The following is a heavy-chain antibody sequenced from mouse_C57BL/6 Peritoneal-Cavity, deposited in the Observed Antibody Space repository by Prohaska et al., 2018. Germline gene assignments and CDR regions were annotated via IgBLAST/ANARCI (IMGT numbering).Heavy chain of an antibody. CDR1: GFTFSGFW. V-gene: IGHV11-2*01. CDR3: MRYGSSYWYFDV. CDR2: INSDGSEI. D-gene: IGHD1-1*01. Sequence: EVQLLETGGGLVQPGGSRGLSCEGSGFTFSGFWMSWVRQTPGKTMEWIGDINSDGSEINYEPSIKDRFTIVRDNDKSTLYLQMSNVRSEDTATYFCMRYGSSYWYFDVWGTGTTVTVSS. J-gene: IGHJ1*03.